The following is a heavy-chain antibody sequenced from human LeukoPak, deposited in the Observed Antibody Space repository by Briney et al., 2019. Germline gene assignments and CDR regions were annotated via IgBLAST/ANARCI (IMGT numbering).Heavy chain of an antibody. V-gene: IGHV3-23*01. Sequence: GGSLRLSCAASGFTFSKYAMTWVRQAPGKGLEWVSAISSSTLKIYYADSVKGRFTISRDNSKNTLYLQMNSLRAEDTAVYFCSRVGVGGSFEFDYWGQGTLVTVSS. CDR3: SRVGVGGSFEFDY. CDR1: GFTFSKYA. D-gene: IGHD3-10*01. J-gene: IGHJ4*02. CDR2: ISSSTLKI.